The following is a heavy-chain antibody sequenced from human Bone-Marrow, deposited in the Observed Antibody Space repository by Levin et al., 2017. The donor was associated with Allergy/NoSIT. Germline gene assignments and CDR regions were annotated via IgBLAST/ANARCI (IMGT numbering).Heavy chain of an antibody. J-gene: IGHJ5*02. V-gene: IGHV3-23*01. D-gene: IGHD1-26*01. CDR2: ISGSGGST. CDR3: AKGGSFYPHYNWFDP. CDR1: GFTFSSYA. Sequence: GSLRLSCAASGFTFSSYAMSWVRQAPGKGLEWVSGISGSGGSTYYADSVKGRFTISRDKSKNTLVLQMNSLRAEDTAVYYCAKGGSFYPHYNWFDPWGQGTLVTVSS.